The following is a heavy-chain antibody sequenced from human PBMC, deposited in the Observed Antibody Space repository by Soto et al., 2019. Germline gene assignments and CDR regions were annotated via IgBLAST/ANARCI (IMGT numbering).Heavy chain of an antibody. CDR3: ATRVIAVAGSNWFDP. CDR1: RFTFNSYA. Sequence: HPGWSLRLSSAASRFTFNSYAMSWARQAPGKGLEWVSAVSGSGGSTYYADSVKGRFTISRDNSKNTLYLQMNSLRAEDTAVYYCATRVIAVAGSNWFDPWGQGTLVTVSS. V-gene: IGHV3-23*01. CDR2: VSGSGGST. J-gene: IGHJ5*02. D-gene: IGHD6-19*01.